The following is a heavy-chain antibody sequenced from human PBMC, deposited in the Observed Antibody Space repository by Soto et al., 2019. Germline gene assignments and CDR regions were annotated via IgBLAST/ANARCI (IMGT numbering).Heavy chain of an antibody. J-gene: IGHJ6*02. V-gene: IGHV3-48*02. CDR2: ISSSSSTI. CDR3: AKLRSPGDYYYYGMDV. Sequence: GESLKISCAASGFTFSSYSMNWVRQAPGKGLEWVSYISSSSSTIYYADSVKGRFTISRDNAKNSLYLQMNSLRDEDTAVYYCAKLRSPGDYYYYGMDVWGQGTTVTVSS. D-gene: IGHD3-10*01. CDR1: GFTFSSYS.